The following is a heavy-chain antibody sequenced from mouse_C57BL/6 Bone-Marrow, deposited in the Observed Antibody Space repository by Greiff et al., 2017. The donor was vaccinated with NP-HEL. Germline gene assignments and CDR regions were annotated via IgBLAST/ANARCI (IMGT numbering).Heavy chain of an antibody. V-gene: IGHV14-3*01. J-gene: IGHJ1*03. Sequence: VQLQQSVAELVRPGASVKLSCTASGFNIKNTYMHWVKQRPEQGLEGIGRIDPANGNTKYAPKFQGKATITADTSSNTAYLQLSSLTSEDTAIYYCASRSYYGSSDWYFDVWGTGTTVTVSS. D-gene: IGHD1-1*01. CDR2: IDPANGNT. CDR1: GFNIKNTY. CDR3: ASRSYYGSSDWYFDV.